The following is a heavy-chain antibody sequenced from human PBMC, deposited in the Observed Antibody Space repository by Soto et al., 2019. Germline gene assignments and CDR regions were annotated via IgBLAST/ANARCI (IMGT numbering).Heavy chain of an antibody. V-gene: IGHV3-33*01. Sequence: GGSLRLSCAASGFTFSSYGMHWVRQAPGKGLEWVAVIWYDGSNKYYADSVKGRFTISRDNSKDTLYLQMNSLRAEDTAVYYCASGGGVDSSGYLDWLGEIWYYYYGMDVWGQGTTVTVSS. CDR3: ASGGGVDSSGYLDWLGEIWYYYYGMDV. CDR2: IWYDGSNK. D-gene: IGHD3-22*01. J-gene: IGHJ6*02. CDR1: GFTFSSYG.